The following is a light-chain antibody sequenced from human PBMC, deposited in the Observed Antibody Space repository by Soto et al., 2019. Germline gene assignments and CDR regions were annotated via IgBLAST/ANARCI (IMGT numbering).Light chain of an antibody. CDR1: QSISSW. V-gene: IGKV1-5*01. CDR3: QQYNSYPRT. Sequence: DIQMTQSPSTLSASVGDRVTITCRASQSISSWLAWYQQKPGKAPKLLIYDASSLESGVPSRFSGSGSGTEFTLTISSLRPADLATYYCQQYNSYPRTFGQGTKVEIK. J-gene: IGKJ1*01. CDR2: DAS.